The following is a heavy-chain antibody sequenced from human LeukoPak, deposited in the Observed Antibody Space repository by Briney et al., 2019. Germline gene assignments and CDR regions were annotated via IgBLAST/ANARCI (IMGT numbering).Heavy chain of an antibody. Sequence: ASVKVSCKASGYTFTGYYMHWVRQASGQGLEWMGWINPNSGGTNYAQKFQGRVTMTRDTSISTAYMELSRLRSDDTAVYYCAEGFYGDYPFDYWGQGTLVTVSS. CDR3: AEGFYGDYPFDY. CDR1: GYTFTGYY. J-gene: IGHJ4*02. D-gene: IGHD4-17*01. V-gene: IGHV1-2*02. CDR2: INPNSGGT.